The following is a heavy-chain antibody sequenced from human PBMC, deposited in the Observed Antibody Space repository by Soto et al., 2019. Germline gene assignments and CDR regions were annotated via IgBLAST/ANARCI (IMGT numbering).Heavy chain of an antibody. J-gene: IGHJ4*02. V-gene: IGHV3-30-3*01. CDR3: ARDFAGSGSYYNRSDY. CDR2: ISYDGSNK. CDR1: GFTFSSYA. D-gene: IGHD3-10*01. Sequence: GGSLRLSCAASGFTFSSYAMHWVRQAPGKGLEWVAVISYDGSNKYYADSVKGRFTISRDNSKNTLYLQMNSLRAEDTAVYYCARDFAGSGSYYNRSDYWGQGTLVTVSS.